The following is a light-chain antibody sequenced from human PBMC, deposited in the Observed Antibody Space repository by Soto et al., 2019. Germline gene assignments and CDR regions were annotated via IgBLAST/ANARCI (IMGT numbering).Light chain of an antibody. CDR3: QQRSNWPPIT. CDR1: QSVSSSY. CDR2: GAS. V-gene: IGKV3D-20*02. Sequence: PGERVTLSCRASQSVSSSYLTWYQQKPGQAPRLLIYGASTRATSIPARFSGSGSGTDFTLTISSLEPDDFAVYYCQQRSNWPPITFGQGTRLEIK. J-gene: IGKJ5*01.